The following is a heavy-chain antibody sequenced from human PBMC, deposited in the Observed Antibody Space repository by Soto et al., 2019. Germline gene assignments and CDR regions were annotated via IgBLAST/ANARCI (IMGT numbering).Heavy chain of an antibody. J-gene: IGHJ4*02. CDR2: INAGNGNT. CDR1: GYTFTSYA. CDR3: ARVIGGLYYFDY. D-gene: IGHD2-8*02. Sequence: GASVKVSCKASGYTFTSYAMHWVRQAPGQRLEWMGWINAGNGNTKYSQKFQGRVTITRDTSASTAYMELSSLRSKDTAVYYCARVIGGLYYFDYWGQGTLVTVSS. V-gene: IGHV1-3*01.